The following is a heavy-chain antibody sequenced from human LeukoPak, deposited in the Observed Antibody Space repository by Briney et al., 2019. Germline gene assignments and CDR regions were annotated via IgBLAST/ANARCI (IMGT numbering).Heavy chain of an antibody. CDR3: ARGRGCSGGSCYADY. D-gene: IGHD2-15*01. V-gene: IGHV4-59*01. Sequence: SETLSPTCTVSGGSISTYYWSWIRQPPGKGLAWIGYVYYGGSTSYSPSLKSRVTISVDTSKNQFSLKLSSVIAADTAVYYCARGRGCSGGSCYADYWGQGTLVTVSS. CDR1: GGSISTYY. J-gene: IGHJ4*02. CDR2: VYYGGST.